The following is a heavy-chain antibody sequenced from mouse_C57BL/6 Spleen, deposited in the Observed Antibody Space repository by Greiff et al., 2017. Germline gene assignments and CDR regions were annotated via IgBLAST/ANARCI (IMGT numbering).Heavy chain of an antibody. J-gene: IGHJ3*01. CDR1: GYTFTDYY. CDR3: YYDYDPFAY. CDR2: INPNNGGT. D-gene: IGHD2-4*01. V-gene: IGHV1-26*01. Sequence: VQLQQSGPELVKPGASVKISCKASGYTFTDYYMNWVKQSHGKSLEWIGDINPNNGGTSYNQKFKGKATLTVDKSSSTAYMELRSLTSEDSAVYYCYYDYDPFAYWGQGTLVTVSA.